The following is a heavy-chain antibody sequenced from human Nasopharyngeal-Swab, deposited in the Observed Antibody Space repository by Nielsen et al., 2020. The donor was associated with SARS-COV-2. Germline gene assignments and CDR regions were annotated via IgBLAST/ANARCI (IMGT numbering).Heavy chain of an antibody. J-gene: IGHJ4*02. V-gene: IGHV4-34*01. CDR1: GGSFSGYY. CDR2: INHSGST. CDR3: ARGGYSYGPDY. D-gene: IGHD5-18*01. Sequence: SETLSLTCAVYGGSFSGYYWSWIRQPPGKGLERIGEINHSGSTNYNPSLKSRVTISVDTSKNQFSLKLSSVTAADTAVYYCARGGYSYGPDYWGQGTLVTVSS.